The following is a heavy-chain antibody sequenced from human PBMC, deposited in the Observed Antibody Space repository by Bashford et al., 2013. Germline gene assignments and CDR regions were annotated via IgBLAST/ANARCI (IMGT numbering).Heavy chain of an antibody. Sequence: SSETLSLTCAVYVGPSVVTTGAGSASPHGKGAWSGIGEINHSGSTNYNPSLKSRVTISVDTSKNQFSLKLSSVTAADTAVYYCARGQLGVPAASSTYGMDVWGQGTTVTVSS. CDR1: VGPSVVTT. J-gene: IGHJ6*02. CDR3: ARGQLGVPAASSTYGMDV. D-gene: IGHD2-2*01. CDR2: INHSGST. V-gene: IGHV4-34*01.